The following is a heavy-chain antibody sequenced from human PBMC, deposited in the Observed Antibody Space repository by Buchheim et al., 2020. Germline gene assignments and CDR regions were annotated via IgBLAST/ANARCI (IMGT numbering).Heavy chain of an antibody. CDR2: ISYDGSNK. CDR3: AKARSPIAAAGTSPLAV. Sequence: QVQLVESGGGVVQPGRSLRLSCAASGFTFSSYGMHWVRQAPGKGLEWVAVISYDGSNKYYADSVKGRFTISRDNSTNTLYLQMNSLRAEDTAVYYCAKARSPIAAAGTSPLAVWGQGTT. CDR1: GFTFSSYG. D-gene: IGHD6-13*01. J-gene: IGHJ6*02. V-gene: IGHV3-30*18.